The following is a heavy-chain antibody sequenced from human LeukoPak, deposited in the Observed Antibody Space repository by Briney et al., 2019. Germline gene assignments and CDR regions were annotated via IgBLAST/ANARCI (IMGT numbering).Heavy chain of an antibody. D-gene: IGHD3-22*01. J-gene: IGHJ3*02. Sequence: GGSLRLSCAASGFTFSSYWMSWVRQAPGKGLEWVANIKQDGSEKYYVDSVKGRFTISRDNAKNSLYLQMNSLRAEDTALYYCASGGGLEYYYDSSGYGAFDIWGQGTMVTVSS. CDR3: ASGGGLEYYYDSSGYGAFDI. V-gene: IGHV3-7*03. CDR2: IKQDGSEK. CDR1: GFTFSSYW.